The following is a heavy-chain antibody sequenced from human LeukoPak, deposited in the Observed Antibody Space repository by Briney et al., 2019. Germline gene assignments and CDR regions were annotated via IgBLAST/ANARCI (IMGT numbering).Heavy chain of an antibody. CDR2: MYSNGEGR. D-gene: IGHD1-7*01. CDR3: TRRTYSTHMDV. J-gene: IGHJ6*02. Sequence: PSETLSLTCTVSGGSMITDTFYWVWIRQPPGKGLEWIANMYSNGEGRQYNRSLTNRVIISVDTSKNQFFLTLNSVTAADKAIYYCTRRTYSTHMDVWGQGTTVTVSS. CDR1: GGSMITDTFY. V-gene: IGHV4-39*01.